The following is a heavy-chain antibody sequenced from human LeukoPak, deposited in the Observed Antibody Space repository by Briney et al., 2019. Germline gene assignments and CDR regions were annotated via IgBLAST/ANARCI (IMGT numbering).Heavy chain of an antibody. Sequence: ASVKVSCKTSGGTFSNCAITWVRQAPGQGLEWMGGIIPIFRTANYAQRFQGRVTITADKSTSTAYMELSSLRSADTAVYYFARPRSVAIGTDVFDIGGKGTMVTVSS. D-gene: IGHD5-12*01. V-gene: IGHV1-69*06. CDR1: GGTFSNCA. CDR2: IIPIFRTA. J-gene: IGHJ3*02. CDR3: ARPRSVAIGTDVFDI.